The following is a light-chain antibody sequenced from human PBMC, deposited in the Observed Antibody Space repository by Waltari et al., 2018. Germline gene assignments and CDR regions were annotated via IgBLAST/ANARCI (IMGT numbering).Light chain of an antibody. J-gene: IGKJ3*01. Sequence: DIVMTQSPDSLAVSLGERATINCKSSQSVLYSSNNKSYLAWYQQKPGQPPKLLIYWASTRESGVPDRFSGSGSGTHFTLTITSLQAEDAAVYYCQQYYNTFTFGPGTKVDVK. CDR3: QQYYNTFT. CDR2: WAS. CDR1: QSVLYSSNNKSY. V-gene: IGKV4-1*01.